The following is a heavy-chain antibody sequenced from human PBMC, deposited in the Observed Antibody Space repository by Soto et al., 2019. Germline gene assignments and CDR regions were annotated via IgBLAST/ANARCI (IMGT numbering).Heavy chain of an antibody. Sequence: AGGSLRLSCAASGFTFNNYAMHWVRQAPGEGLEWVAVISYDGSNKYSADSVKGRFTISRDNSKNTLYLQMNSLRAEDTAVYYCARGYLYSSSWYGDYWGQGTLVTVSS. D-gene: IGHD6-13*01. CDR2: ISYDGSNK. CDR3: ARGYLYSSSWYGDY. CDR1: GFTFNNYA. V-gene: IGHV3-30-3*01. J-gene: IGHJ4*02.